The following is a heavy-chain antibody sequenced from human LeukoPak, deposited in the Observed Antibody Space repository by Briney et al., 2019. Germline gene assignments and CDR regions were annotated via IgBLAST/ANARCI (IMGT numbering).Heavy chain of an antibody. D-gene: IGHD6-19*01. J-gene: IGHJ4*02. Sequence: GGSLRLSCTASGFTFGDYTMNWVRHAPGKGLEWVGFIRSKAYGGTTEYAAAVKGRFTISRDDSKSIAYLQMNSLKTEDTAVYYCTREIAVAGTLGYWGQGTLVTVSS. V-gene: IGHV3-49*04. CDR3: TREIAVAGTLGY. CDR2: IRSKAYGGTT. CDR1: GFTFGDYT.